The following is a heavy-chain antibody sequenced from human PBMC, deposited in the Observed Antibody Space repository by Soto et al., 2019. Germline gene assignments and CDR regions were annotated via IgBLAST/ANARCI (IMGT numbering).Heavy chain of an antibody. V-gene: IGHV4-59*08. J-gene: IGHJ6*03. CDR3: ARHAPNPCSVGVPAAIMDG. CDR2: IYYSGST. CDR1: GGFISSYY. Sequence: PSEALSVTCTVSGGFISSYYWSWSRQPPGKGLEWIGYIYYSGSTNYNPSLKSRVTISVDTSKNQFSLKLSSVTAADTAVYYCARHAPNPCSVGVPAAIMDGWGKGNTITLSS. D-gene: IGHD2-2*01.